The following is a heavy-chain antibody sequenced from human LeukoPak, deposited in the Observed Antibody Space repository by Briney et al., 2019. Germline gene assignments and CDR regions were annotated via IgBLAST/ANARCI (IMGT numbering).Heavy chain of an antibody. D-gene: IGHD2-15*01. CDR2: ISYDGTNK. V-gene: IGHV3-30*18. CDR3: AKEGLESAAWDY. Sequence: GGSLRLSCPASGFTFSTYGMHWVRQAPGKGLEWVAVISYDGTNKYYTDSVKGRFTISRDNSKNTLYLQMNSLRPEDTAVYYCAKEGLESAAWDYWGQGTLVTVSS. J-gene: IGHJ4*02. CDR1: GFTFSTYG.